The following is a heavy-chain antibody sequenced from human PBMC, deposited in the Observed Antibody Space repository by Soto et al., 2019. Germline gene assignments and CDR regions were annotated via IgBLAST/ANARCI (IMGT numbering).Heavy chain of an antibody. CDR2: ISVDNGNT. D-gene: IGHD6-19*01. CDR1: GFIFANYG. Sequence: QVQLVQSGPEMKKPGASVKVSCKASGFIFANYGITWVRQAPGEGLEWMGWISVDNGNTNYAQKFQGRVSMTTDTSTSTAYWEVRSLKSDDTAVYYCARDRRGDVSGWYVDYFDHWGQGTLVSVSS. J-gene: IGHJ4*02. V-gene: IGHV1-18*01. CDR3: ARDRRGDVSGWYVDYFDH.